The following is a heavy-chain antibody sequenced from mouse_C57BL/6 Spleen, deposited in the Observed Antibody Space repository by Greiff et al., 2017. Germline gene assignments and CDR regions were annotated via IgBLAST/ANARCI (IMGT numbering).Heavy chain of an antibody. Sequence: QVQLQQSGAELVKPGASVKISCKASGYAFSSYWMNWVKQRPGKGLEWIGQIYPGDGDTNYNGKFKGKATLTADKSSSTAYMQLSSLTSEDSAVYFCARFFYYGSSYIYYAMDDWGQGASVTVAS. CDR2: IYPGDGDT. V-gene: IGHV1-80*01. CDR3: ARFFYYGSSYIYYAMDD. J-gene: IGHJ4*01. CDR1: GYAFSSYW. D-gene: IGHD1-1*01.